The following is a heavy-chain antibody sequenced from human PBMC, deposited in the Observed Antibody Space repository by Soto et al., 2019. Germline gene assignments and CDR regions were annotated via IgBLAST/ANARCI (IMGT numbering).Heavy chain of an antibody. Sequence: GGSLRLSCAASGFTFSSYSMNWVRQAPGKGLEWVSYISSSSSTIYYADSVKGRFTISRDNSKNTLYLQMDSLRPEDTAVFYCARDSGYSYGPIDYWGQATLVTVSS. CDR2: ISSSSSTI. CDR3: ARDSGYSYGPIDY. V-gene: IGHV3-48*01. J-gene: IGHJ4*02. CDR1: GFTFSSYS. D-gene: IGHD5-18*01.